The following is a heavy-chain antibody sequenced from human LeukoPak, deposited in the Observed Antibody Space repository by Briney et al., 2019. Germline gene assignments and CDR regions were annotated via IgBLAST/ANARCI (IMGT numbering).Heavy chain of an antibody. J-gene: IGHJ6*03. D-gene: IGHD1-26*01. CDR1: RYTFPSYV. Sequence: AAVKDSCMASRYTFPSYVISWVRPAPEQGREWLGLISAYNGNTNWAQKLQGRVSMTTDPSTSTAYMELRRLRSDDTAVYYCARTLLFPSGGYNYYYYYYMDVGGEGTTVTVSS. V-gene: IGHV1-18*01. CDR2: ISAYNGNT. CDR3: ARTLLFPSGGYNYYYYYYMDV.